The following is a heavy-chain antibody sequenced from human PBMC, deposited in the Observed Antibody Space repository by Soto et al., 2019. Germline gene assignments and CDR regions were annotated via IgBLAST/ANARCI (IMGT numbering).Heavy chain of an antibody. V-gene: IGHV1-69*02. Sequence: QVQLVQSGAERREPGSSVRVSCKASGGSLDSLTISWLRQAPGQGLEWMGRIIPVVSMARSAEKFQDRIKIDADKSTNTIYMEVTNLRSDDTAMYYCVGQMREPRDSWGQGTPIIVSS. J-gene: IGHJ4*02. CDR2: IIPVVSMA. D-gene: IGHD1-26*01. CDR3: VGQMREPRDS. CDR1: GGSLDSLT.